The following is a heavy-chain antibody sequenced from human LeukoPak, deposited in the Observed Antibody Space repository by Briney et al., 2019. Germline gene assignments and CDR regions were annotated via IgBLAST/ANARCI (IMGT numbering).Heavy chain of an antibody. CDR3: ARGSIAAAGKDGMDV. CDR2: ISYDGSNK. J-gene: IGHJ6*02. D-gene: IGHD6-13*01. CDR1: GFTFSSYA. V-gene: IGHV3-30*04. Sequence: GGSLRLSCAASGFTFSSYAMHWVRQAPGKGLEWVAVISYDGSNKYYAGSVKGRFTISRDNSKNTLYLQMNSLRAEDTAVYYCARGSIAAAGKDGMDVWGQGTTVTVSS.